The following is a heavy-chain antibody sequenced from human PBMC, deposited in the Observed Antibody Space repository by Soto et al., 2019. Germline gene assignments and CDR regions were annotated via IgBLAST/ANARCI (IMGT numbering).Heavy chain of an antibody. CDR2: INAGNGNT. D-gene: IGHD3-22*01. J-gene: IGHJ3*02. V-gene: IGHV1-3*01. CDR1: GDTFSTYT. Sequence: GASVKVSCKASGDTFSTYTITWVRQAPGQRLEWMGWINAGNGNTKYSQKFQGRVTITRDTSASTAYMELRSLRSDDTAVYYCARDPNYYDSSWKAFDIWGQGTMVTVSS. CDR3: ARDPNYYDSSWKAFDI.